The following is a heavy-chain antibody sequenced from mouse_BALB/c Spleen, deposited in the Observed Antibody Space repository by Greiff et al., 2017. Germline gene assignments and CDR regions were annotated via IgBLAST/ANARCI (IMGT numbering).Heavy chain of an antibody. CDR3: ARVYYGIRWFDY. Sequence: EVQLQQSGAELVKPGASVKLSCTASGFNIKDTYMHWVKQRPEQGLEWIGRIDPANGNTKYDPKFQGKATITADTSSNTAYLQLSSLTSEDTAVYYCARVYYGIRWFDYWGQGTLVTVSA. CDR1: GFNIKDTY. V-gene: IGHV14-3*02. J-gene: IGHJ3*01. CDR2: IDPANGNT. D-gene: IGHD1-1*01.